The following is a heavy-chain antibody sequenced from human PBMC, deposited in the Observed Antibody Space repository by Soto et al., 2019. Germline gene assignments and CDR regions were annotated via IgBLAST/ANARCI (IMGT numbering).Heavy chain of an antibody. CDR1: GFTFSSYS. Sequence: EVQLVESGGGLVQPGGSLRLSCAASGFTFSSYSMNWVRQAPGKGLEWVSYISSSSSTIYYADSVKGRFTISRDNAKNSLYLQINGLRDEDTALYYSARHRERTARIGWVDPWGQGALVTVSA. V-gene: IGHV3-48*02. CDR3: ARHRERTARIGWVDP. CDR2: ISSSSSTI. D-gene: IGHD1-26*01. J-gene: IGHJ5*02.